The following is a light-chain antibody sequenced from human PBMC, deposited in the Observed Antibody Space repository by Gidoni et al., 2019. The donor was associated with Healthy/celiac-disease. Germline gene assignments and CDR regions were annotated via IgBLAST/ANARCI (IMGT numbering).Light chain of an antibody. J-gene: IGKJ3*01. Sequence: ELVFTQSPGTLSLSPGERATLSCRASQSVSSSYLARYQQKPGQAPRPLIYGASSRATGSPDRVSGSGSGTDFTLSISRLEPEDFAVYYCQQYGSSPLVTFGPGTKVDIK. V-gene: IGKV3-20*01. CDR2: GAS. CDR3: QQYGSSPLVT. CDR1: QSVSSSY.